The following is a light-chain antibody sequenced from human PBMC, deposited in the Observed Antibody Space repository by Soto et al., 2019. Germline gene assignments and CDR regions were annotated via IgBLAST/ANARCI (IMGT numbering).Light chain of an antibody. CDR1: SAKIGAGYD. CDR3: QYYDSSMSGWV. V-gene: IGLV1-40*01. J-gene: IGLJ3*02. CDR2: GNS. Sequence: QSVLTQPPSVSGAPGQRVTISCTGSSAKIGAGYDVHWYQQLPGTAPKLLIYGNSNRPSGVPDRFSGSKSGTSASLAITGLQAEDEADYYCQYYDSSMSGWVFGGGTKVTVL.